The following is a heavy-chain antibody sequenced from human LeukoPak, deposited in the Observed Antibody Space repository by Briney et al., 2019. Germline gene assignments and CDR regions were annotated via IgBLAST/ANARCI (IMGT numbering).Heavy chain of an antibody. J-gene: IGHJ3*02. CDR3: AKETGGVYSNHAFDI. V-gene: IGHV4-59*01. D-gene: IGHD2-8*02. CDR2: IYYSGST. CDR1: GGSISGYY. Sequence: SETLSLTCTVSGGSISGYYWSWIRQPPGEGLEWIGHIYYSGSTNYNPSLKSRVTISVDTSKNQFSLKLSSVTPADTAVYFCAKETGGVYSNHAFDIWGQGTMVTVSP.